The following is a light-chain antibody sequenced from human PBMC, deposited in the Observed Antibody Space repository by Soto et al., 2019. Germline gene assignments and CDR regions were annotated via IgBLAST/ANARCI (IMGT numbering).Light chain of an antibody. Sequence: DIHMTQCPSTLSASVGDIVTITCRASQSISIWLAWYQQKPGKAPNHLISKTSSLESGDPSRFIGGGSGTEFDLPISSRQPGDFATYYWQHYNYCSWMFGQGPKVEIK. CDR1: QSISIW. CDR3: QHYNYCSWM. V-gene: IGKV1-5*03. J-gene: IGKJ1*01. CDR2: KTS.